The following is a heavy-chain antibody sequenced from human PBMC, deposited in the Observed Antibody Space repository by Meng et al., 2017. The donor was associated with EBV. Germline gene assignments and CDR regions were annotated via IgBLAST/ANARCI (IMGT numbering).Heavy chain of an antibody. Sequence: QGELVRSGAEGKNPGSSVKVSCKTSRGTFRYHAISWGRQAPGQGLGWLGGFLPRLGAPNYAQKFHGRVKITADESTSTHYMDLSSLRSEDTAIYYCASESGRGYTPDYWGQGTLVTVSS. CDR3: ASESGRGYTPDY. J-gene: IGHJ4*02. CDR1: RGTFRYHA. D-gene: IGHD3-10*01. CDR2: FLPRLGAP. V-gene: IGHV1-69*12.